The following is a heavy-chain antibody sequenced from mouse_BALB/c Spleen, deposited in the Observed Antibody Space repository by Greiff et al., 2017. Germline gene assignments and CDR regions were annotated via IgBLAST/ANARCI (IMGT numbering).Heavy chain of an antibody. V-gene: IGHV5-6-2*01. D-gene: IGHD4-1*01. J-gene: IGHJ1*01. CDR3: ARHLTGYWYFDV. CDR1: GFTFSSYY. Sequence: EVQGVESGGGLVKLGGSLKLSCAASGFTFSSYYMSWVRQTPEKRLELVAAINSNGGSTDYPDTVKGRFTIARDNAKNTLYLQMSSLKSEDTALYYCARHLTGYWYFDVWGAGTTVTVSS. CDR2: INSNGGST.